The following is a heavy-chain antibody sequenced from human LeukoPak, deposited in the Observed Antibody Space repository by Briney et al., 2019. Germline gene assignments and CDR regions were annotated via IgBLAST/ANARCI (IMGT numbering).Heavy chain of an antibody. Sequence: GGSLRLSCAASGFTFSSYSMNWVRQAPGKGLEWVSYISSSGSTIYYADSVKGRFTISRDNAKNSLYLQMNSLRAEDTAVYYCARDSPTGYSSSWSPAPYYYGMDVWGQGTTVTVSS. CDR2: ISSSGSTI. CDR3: ARDSPTGYSSSWSPAPYYYGMDV. CDR1: GFTFSSYS. V-gene: IGHV3-48*04. J-gene: IGHJ6*02. D-gene: IGHD6-13*01.